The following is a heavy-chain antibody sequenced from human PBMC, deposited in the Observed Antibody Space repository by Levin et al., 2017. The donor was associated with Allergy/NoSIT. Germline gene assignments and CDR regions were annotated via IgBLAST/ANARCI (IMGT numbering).Heavy chain of an antibody. V-gene: IGHV1-46*01. CDR2: INPSGGTT. J-gene: IGHJ4*02. CDR1: GYTFTSFY. Sequence: GGSLRLSCKASGYTFTSFYIHWVRQAPGQGLDWMGIINPSGGTTSYAQKFQGRVTMARDTSTSTVYMQLSSLRSEDTAIYYCVRVLDYDSSGYYYFDYWGQGTLVTVSS. D-gene: IGHD3-22*01. CDR3: VRVLDYDSSGYYYFDY.